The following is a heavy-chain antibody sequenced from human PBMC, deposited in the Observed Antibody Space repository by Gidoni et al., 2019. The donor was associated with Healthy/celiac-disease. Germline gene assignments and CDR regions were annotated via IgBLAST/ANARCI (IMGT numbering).Heavy chain of an antibody. J-gene: IGHJ4*02. D-gene: IGHD6-19*01. CDR3: ASSSSGWIDY. CDR2: SYPSGGST. CDR1: GYTFTSYY. Sequence: QVQLVQAGAEVKKPGASVKVSCKAAGYTFTSYYMHWVRQAPGQGLEWLGISYPSGGSTSYAQKFQGRVTMTRDTSTSTVYMELSSLRSEDTAVYYCASSSSGWIDYWGQGTLVTVSS. V-gene: IGHV1-46*01.